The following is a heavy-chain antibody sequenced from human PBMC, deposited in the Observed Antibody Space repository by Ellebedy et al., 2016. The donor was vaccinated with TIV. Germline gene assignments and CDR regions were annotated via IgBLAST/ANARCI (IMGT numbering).Heavy chain of an antibody. V-gene: IGHV5-51*01. D-gene: IGHD4-17*01. CDR1: GYTFISYW. CDR2: IYPGDSDT. J-gene: IGHJ4*02. CDR3: ARRDGDSDFDY. Sequence: KVSXXGSGYTFISYWIGWVRQMPGKGLEWMAVIYPGDSDTRYSPSFQGQVTISADKSINTAYLQWSSLEASDTAIYYCARRDGDSDFDYWGQGTLVTVSS.